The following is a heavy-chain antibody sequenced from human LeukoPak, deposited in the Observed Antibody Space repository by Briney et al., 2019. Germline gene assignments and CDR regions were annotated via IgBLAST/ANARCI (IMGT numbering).Heavy chain of an antibody. D-gene: IGHD2-21*01. CDR2: IYYRGDT. V-gene: IGHV4-39*01. CDR1: ADSISSSSYY. J-gene: IGHJ6*02. Sequence: PSETLSLTCTVSADSISSSSYYWGWIRPGPGKGLVRIGTIYYRGDTYYHPSLKSRVTISVDTSKNPFFLKLSSVTAADTALYYCVRHPDAGGDDFYGMDVWPQGTTVTVSS. CDR3: VRHPDAGGDDFYGMDV.